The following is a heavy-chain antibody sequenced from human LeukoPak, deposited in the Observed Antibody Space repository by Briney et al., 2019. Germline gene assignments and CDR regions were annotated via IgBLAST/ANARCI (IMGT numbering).Heavy chain of an antibody. V-gene: IGHV1-2*02. CDR2: INPNSGGT. J-gene: IGHJ3*02. D-gene: IGHD3-22*01. CDR3: AREDKYYDSSGHAFDI. Sequence: ASVKVSCKASGYTFTGYYMHWVRQAPGQGLEWMGWINPNSGGTNYAQKFQGRVTMTRDTSISTAYMELSRLRSDDTAVYYCAREDKYYDSSGHAFDIWGQGTMVTVSS. CDR1: GYTFTGYY.